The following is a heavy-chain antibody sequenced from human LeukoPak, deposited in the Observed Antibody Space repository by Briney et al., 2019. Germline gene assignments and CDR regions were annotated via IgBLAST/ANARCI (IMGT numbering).Heavy chain of an antibody. V-gene: IGHV4-34*01. CDR2: INHSGST. D-gene: IGHD4-17*01. J-gene: IGHJ5*02. Sequence: GSLRLSCTVSGFTVSINSMSWIRQPPGKGLEWIGEINHSGSTNYNPSLKSRVTISVDTSKNQFSLKLSSVTAADTAVYYCARGSRVRYRRNWFDPWGQGTLVTVSS. CDR3: ARGSRVRYRRNWFDP. CDR1: GFTVSINS.